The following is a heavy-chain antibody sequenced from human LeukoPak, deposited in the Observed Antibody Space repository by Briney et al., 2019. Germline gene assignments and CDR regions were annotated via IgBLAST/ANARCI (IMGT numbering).Heavy chain of an antibody. J-gene: IGHJ4*02. CDR3: AGLYYYGPGSSFDY. D-gene: IGHD3-10*01. V-gene: IGHV4-4*07. CDR2: IYTSGSN. CDR1: GCCISNYY. Sequence: SETLSLTCSGPGCCISNYYWSWIRQAAGKELEWIVRIYTSGSNNSNRSLNSRVTTTVDSSKNQYFVKLSLITDADSVVYCSAGLYYYGPGSSFDYWGQGTLVTVSS.